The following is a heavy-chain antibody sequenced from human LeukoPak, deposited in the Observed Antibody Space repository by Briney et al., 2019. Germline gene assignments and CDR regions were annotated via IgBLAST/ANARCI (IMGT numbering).Heavy chain of an antibody. D-gene: IGHD4-17*01. V-gene: IGHV3-30*18. CDR2: ISYDGSNK. Sequence: GGSLRLSCAASGFTFSSYGMHWVRQAPGKGLEWVAVISYDGSNKYYADSVKGRFTISRDNSKNTLYLQMNSLRAEDTAVYYRAKDGTTVTNYYYYGMDVWGQGTTVTVSS. CDR3: AKDGTTVTNYYYYGMDV. J-gene: IGHJ6*02. CDR1: GFTFSSYG.